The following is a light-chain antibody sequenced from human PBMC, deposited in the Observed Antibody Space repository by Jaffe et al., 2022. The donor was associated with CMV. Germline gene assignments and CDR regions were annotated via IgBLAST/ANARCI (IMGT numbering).Light chain of an antibody. CDR1: QDIRSG. CDR2: AAS. Sequence: DIQMTQSPSSLSASVGDRVTITCRAGQDIRSGLGWYQQKPGKAPKRLMYAASSLQSGVPSRFSGSGSGTEFTLTIISLQPEDFATYYCLQYNSFPYTFGQGTKLEIK. J-gene: IGKJ2*01. CDR3: LQYNSFPYT. V-gene: IGKV1-17*01.